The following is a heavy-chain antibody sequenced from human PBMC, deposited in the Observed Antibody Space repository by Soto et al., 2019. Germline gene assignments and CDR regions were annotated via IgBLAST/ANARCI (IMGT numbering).Heavy chain of an antibody. J-gene: IGHJ5*02. CDR3: ARESGDWPLNWFDP. D-gene: IGHD2-21*02. CDR1: GFNFSNHW. CDR2: ITSDGKSK. V-gene: IGHV3-74*01. Sequence: GWSLRPSCAASGFNFSNHWMHWVRQRPAEGLVWVSRITSDGKSKAYAESVKGRFAISRDNAKNTLYLQMNGLTAEDTAVYYCARESGDWPLNWFDPWGQGTLVTVSS.